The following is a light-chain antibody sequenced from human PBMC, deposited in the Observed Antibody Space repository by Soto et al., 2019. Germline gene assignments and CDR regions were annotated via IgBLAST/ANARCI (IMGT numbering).Light chain of an antibody. Sequence: EIVLTQSPATLSLSPGERATLSCRASQSVSSYLAWYQQKPGQAPRLLIYDASNRATGIPARFSGSGSGTDFTLTISSLEPEDFATYYCQQYYSDWTFGQGTKVEIK. CDR2: DAS. J-gene: IGKJ1*01. V-gene: IGKV3-11*01. CDR3: QQYYSDWT. CDR1: QSVSSY.